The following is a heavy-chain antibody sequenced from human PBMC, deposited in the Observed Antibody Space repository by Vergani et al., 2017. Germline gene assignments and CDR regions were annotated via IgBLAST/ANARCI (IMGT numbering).Heavy chain of an antibody. V-gene: IGHV1-69*01. Sequence: QVQLVQSGAEVKKPGSSVKVSCKTSGGTFKSNTFSWVRQAPGQGLEWMGGIIPIFGTADYAQDFQGRLSITADESTSTVYMELSSLRSEDTAVYYCARADHYYGSGSYYTWFDPWGQGTLVTVSS. J-gene: IGHJ5*02. CDR1: GGTFKSNT. CDR3: ARADHYYGSGSYYTWFDP. CDR2: IIPIFGTA. D-gene: IGHD3-10*01.